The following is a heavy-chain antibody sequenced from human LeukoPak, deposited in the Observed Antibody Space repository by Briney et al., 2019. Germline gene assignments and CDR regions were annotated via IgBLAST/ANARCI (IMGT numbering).Heavy chain of an antibody. J-gene: IGHJ4*02. Sequence: SETLSLTCTVSGGSISSYYWSWIRQPPGKGLEWIAYISYSGSTNYNPSLKSRVTISVDTSKNQVSLKVSSVTAADTAVYYCARHWETSSWYVDYWGRGTLVIVSS. CDR2: ISYSGST. CDR3: ARHWETSSWYVDY. D-gene: IGHD6-13*01. V-gene: IGHV4-59*08. CDR1: GGSISSYY.